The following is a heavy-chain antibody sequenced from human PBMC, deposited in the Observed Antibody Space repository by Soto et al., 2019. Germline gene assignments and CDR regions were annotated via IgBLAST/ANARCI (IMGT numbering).Heavy chain of an antibody. Sequence: GGSLRLSCAVSGFSFDDNAMHWVRQAPEKGLEWVSGINWKSDIGYADSVKGRFTISGDNAENSLYLKMNSLRAEDTALYYCAISQDRGGRTTFIYWGQGTQVTVSS. J-gene: IGHJ4*02. CDR3: AISQDRGGRTTFIY. CDR2: INWKSDI. CDR1: GFSFDDNA. D-gene: IGHD3-16*01. V-gene: IGHV3-9*01.